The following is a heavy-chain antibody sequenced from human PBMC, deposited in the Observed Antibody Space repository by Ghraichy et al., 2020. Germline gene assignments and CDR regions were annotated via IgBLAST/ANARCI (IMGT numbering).Heavy chain of an antibody. D-gene: IGHD6-13*01. CDR3: AKGGEQQLVPYVGYYFDY. CDR1: GFTFSSYA. V-gene: IGHV3-23*01. CDR2: ISGSGGST. Sequence: GGSLRLSCAASGFTFSSYAMSWVRQAPGKGLEWVSAISGSGGSTYYADSVKGRFTISRDNSKNTLYLQMNSLRAEDTAVYYCAKGGEQQLVPYVGYYFDYWGQGTLVTVSS. J-gene: IGHJ4*02.